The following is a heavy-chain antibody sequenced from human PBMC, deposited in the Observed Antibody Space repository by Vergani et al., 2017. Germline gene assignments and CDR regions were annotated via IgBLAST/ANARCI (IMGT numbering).Heavy chain of an antibody. CDR2: ISSSSSYI. J-gene: IGHJ6*03. Sequence: EVQLVESGGGLVKPGGSLRLSCAASGFTFSSYSMNWVRQAPGKGLEWVSSISSSSSYIYYADSVKGRFTISRDNAKNSLYLQMNSLRAEDTAVYYCAMGFLEWTSYYYYMDVWGKGTTVTVSS. V-gene: IGHV3-21*01. CDR3: AMGFLEWTSYYYYMDV. D-gene: IGHD3-3*01. CDR1: GFTFSSYS.